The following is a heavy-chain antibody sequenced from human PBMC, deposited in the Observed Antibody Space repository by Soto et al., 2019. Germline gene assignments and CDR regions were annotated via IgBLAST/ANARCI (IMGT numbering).Heavy chain of an antibody. Sequence: SETLSLTCAVYGGSFSGYYWSWIRQPPGKGLEWIGEINHSGSTNYNPSLKSRVTISVDTSKNQFSLKLSSVTAADTAVYYCARAPPDCSGGSCYSGESYGMDVWGQGTTVTVSS. J-gene: IGHJ6*02. D-gene: IGHD2-15*01. V-gene: IGHV4-34*01. CDR2: INHSGST. CDR1: GGSFSGYY. CDR3: ARAPPDCSGGSCYSGESYGMDV.